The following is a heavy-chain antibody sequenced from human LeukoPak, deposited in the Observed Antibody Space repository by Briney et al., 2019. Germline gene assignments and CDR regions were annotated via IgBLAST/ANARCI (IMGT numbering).Heavy chain of an antibody. CDR3: AKDLHYGSADY. J-gene: IGHJ4*02. CDR1: GFTFSNYW. V-gene: IGHV3-74*01. CDR2: INPDGGTT. Sequence: GGSLRLSCAACGFTFSNYWMHWVRQDPGKGLVWVSFINPDGGTTNYADSVKGRFTISRDNAKNALYLQMNSLRAEDTAVYYCAKDLHYGSADYWGQGTLVTVSS. D-gene: IGHD3-10*01.